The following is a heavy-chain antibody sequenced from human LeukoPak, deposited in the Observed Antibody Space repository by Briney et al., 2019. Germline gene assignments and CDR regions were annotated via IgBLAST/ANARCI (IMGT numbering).Heavy chain of an antibody. V-gene: IGHV3-33*01. CDR2: VWYDGSNK. D-gene: IGHD3-22*01. J-gene: IGHJ4*02. Sequence: GRSLRLSCAVSGFTFSTYGMHWVRQAPGKGLEWVAAVWYDGSNKYYADSVKGRFTISRDNSKNTLYLQMNSLRAEDTAVYYCARELPPVVTYYFDYWGQGTLVTVSS. CDR1: GFTFSTYG. CDR3: ARELPPVVTYYFDY.